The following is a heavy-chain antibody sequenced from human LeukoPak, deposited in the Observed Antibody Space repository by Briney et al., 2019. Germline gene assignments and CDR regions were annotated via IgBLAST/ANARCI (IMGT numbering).Heavy chain of an antibody. CDR1: GYTFTGYY. D-gene: IGHD3-22*01. V-gene: IGHV1-2*02. CDR3: GYDSSGYHYFDY. CDR2: INPNSGGT. J-gene: IGHJ4*02. Sequence: GASVKVSCKASGYTFTGYYMHWVRQAPGQGLEWMGWINPNSGGTNYAQKFQGRVIMTRDTSISTAYMELSRLRSDDTAVYYCGYDSSGYHYFDYWGQGTLVTVSS.